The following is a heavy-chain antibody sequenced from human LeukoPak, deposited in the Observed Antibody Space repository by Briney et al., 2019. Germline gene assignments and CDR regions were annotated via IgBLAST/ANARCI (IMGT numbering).Heavy chain of an antibody. CDR3: AKDMKSSWYGLNAFDI. D-gene: IGHD6-13*01. CDR2: ISSRSSTI. CDR1: GFTFSTHD. J-gene: IGHJ3*02. V-gene: IGHV3-48*04. Sequence: GGSLRLSCAASGFTFSTHDLNWVRQAPGKGLEWVSFISSRSSTIYYADSVKGRFTISRDNAKNSLYLQMNSLRAEDTALYYCAKDMKSSWYGLNAFDIWGQGTMVTVSS.